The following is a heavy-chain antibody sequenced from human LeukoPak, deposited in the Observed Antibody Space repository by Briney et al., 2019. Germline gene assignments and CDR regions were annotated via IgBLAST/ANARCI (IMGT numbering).Heavy chain of an antibody. D-gene: IGHD2-15*01. Sequence: GGSLRLSCAASGFTFSSYDMSWVRQAPGKGLEWVSAISGSGGRTYYADSVKGRFTISRDNSKNTLYLQMNSLRVEDTAVYYCVPLKGDIAVVVYWGQGTLVTVSS. CDR1: GFTFSSYD. V-gene: IGHV3-23*01. CDR3: VPLKGDIAVVVY. CDR2: ISGSGGRT. J-gene: IGHJ4*02.